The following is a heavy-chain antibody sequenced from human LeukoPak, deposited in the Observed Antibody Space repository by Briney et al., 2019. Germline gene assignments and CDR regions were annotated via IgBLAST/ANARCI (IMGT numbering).Heavy chain of an antibody. CDR3: ARGLFDSGTYYVDY. D-gene: IGHD1-26*01. V-gene: IGHV4-59*11. CDR2: IYYSGST. Sequence: PSETLSLTCTVSGGSISSHYWSWIRQPPGKGLEWIGYIYYSGSTNYNPSLKSRVTISVDTSKNQFSLKLSSVTAADTAVYYCARGLFDSGTYYVDYWGQGTLVTVSS. CDR1: GGSISSHY. J-gene: IGHJ4*02.